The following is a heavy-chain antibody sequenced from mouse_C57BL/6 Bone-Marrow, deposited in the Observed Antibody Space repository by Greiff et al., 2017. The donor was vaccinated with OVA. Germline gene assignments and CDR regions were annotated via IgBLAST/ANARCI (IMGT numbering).Heavy chain of an antibody. CDR1: GYTFTSYW. V-gene: IGHV1-64*01. D-gene: IGHD1-1*01. CDR2: IHPNSGST. J-gene: IGHJ2*01. CDR3: ARWITTVVDPLDY. Sequence: QVQLQQPGAELVKPGASVKLSCKASGYTFTSYWMHWVKQRPGQSLEWIGMIHPNSGSTNYNEKFKSKATLTVDKSSSTAYMQLSSLTSEDSAVYYCARWITTVVDPLDYWGQGTTLTVSS.